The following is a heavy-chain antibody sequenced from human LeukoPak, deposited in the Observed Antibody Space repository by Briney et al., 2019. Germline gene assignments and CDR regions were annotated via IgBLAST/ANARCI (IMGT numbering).Heavy chain of an antibody. CDR3: AKLIRDVTIYDF. J-gene: IGHJ4*02. CDR2: INQDESAK. Sequence: GGSLRLSCAASGFTFSSYWMSWVRQAPGKGLEWVASINQDESAKRYADSVTGRFTVFRDNTKNSLFLQMTFLRVEDTAVYYCAKLIRDVTIYDFWGQGALVTVSS. V-gene: IGHV3-7*01. D-gene: IGHD2-21*01. CDR1: GFTFSSYW.